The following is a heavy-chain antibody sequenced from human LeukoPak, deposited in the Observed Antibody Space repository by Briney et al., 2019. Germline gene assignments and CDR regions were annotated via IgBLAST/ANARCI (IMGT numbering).Heavy chain of an antibody. Sequence: SETLSLTCTVSGGSISSYYWSWIRQPAGKGLEWIGRIYTSGSTNYNPSLKSRVTMSIDTSKNQFSLNLTSVTAADTAVYYCARAAFYYDSSGHSPDFDYWGQGTLVTVSS. V-gene: IGHV4-4*07. CDR1: GGSISSYY. J-gene: IGHJ4*02. CDR3: ARAAFYYDSSGHSPDFDY. D-gene: IGHD3-22*01. CDR2: IYTSGST.